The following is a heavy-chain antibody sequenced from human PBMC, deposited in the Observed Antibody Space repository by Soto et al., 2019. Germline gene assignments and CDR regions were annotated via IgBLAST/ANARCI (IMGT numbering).Heavy chain of an antibody. CDR1: GFTFSSYA. D-gene: IGHD3-10*01. J-gene: IGHJ5*02. V-gene: IGHV3-23*01. CDR3: AKGRESRSDYNWFDP. CDR2: ISGSGGST. Sequence: PVGSLRLSCAASGFTFSSYAMSWVRQAPGKGLEWVSAISGSGGSTYYADSVKGRFTISRDNSKNTLYLQMNSLRAEDTAVYYCAKGRESRSDYNWFDPWGQGTLVTVSS.